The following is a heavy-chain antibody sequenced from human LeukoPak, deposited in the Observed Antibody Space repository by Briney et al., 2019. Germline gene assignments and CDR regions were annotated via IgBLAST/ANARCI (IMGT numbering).Heavy chain of an antibody. Sequence: PGRSLRLSCAASGFTFDDYATHWVRQAPGKGLEWVSGISWNSGSIGYADSVKGRFTISRGNAKNSLYLQMNSLRAEDTALYYCAKDLAAAGLLYYFDYWGQGTLVTVSS. CDR3: AKDLAAAGLLYYFDY. V-gene: IGHV3-9*01. CDR1: GFTFDDYA. CDR2: ISWNSGSI. D-gene: IGHD6-13*01. J-gene: IGHJ4*02.